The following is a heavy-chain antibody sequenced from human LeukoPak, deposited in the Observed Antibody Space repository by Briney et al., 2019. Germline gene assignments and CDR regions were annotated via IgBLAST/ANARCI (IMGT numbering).Heavy chain of an antibody. Sequence: GGSLRLSCAASGFTFSSYGMHWVRQAPGKGLEWVAVIWYDGSNKYYADSVKGRFTISRDNSKNTLYLQMNSLRAEDTAVYYCARETYYDFWSGYYSYYYYYMDVWGKGTTVTVSS. CDR1: GFTFSSYG. V-gene: IGHV3-33*01. D-gene: IGHD3-3*01. CDR2: IWYDGSNK. CDR3: ARETYYDFWSGYYSYYYYYMDV. J-gene: IGHJ6*03.